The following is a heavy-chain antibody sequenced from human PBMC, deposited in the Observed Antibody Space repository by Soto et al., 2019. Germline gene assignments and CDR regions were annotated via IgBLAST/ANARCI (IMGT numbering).Heavy chain of an antibody. Sequence: QVQLQASGPGLVKPSATLSLTCNVSGGFIDSFYWSWIRQPPGKGLELFGYVDYLGSTKYNPALESRLTISVDTSKTHFSLRLNSVTAADTATYYCARAFGSRNWFDPWGQGTLVTVSA. CDR3: ARAFGSRNWFDP. J-gene: IGHJ5*02. V-gene: IGHV4-59*01. CDR1: GGFIDSFY. D-gene: IGHD3-16*01. CDR2: VDYLGST.